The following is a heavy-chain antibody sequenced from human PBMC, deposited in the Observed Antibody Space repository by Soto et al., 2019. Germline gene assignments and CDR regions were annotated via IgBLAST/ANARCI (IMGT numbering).Heavy chain of an antibody. J-gene: IGHJ6*02. CDR1: GGTFSSYA. CDR2: IIPIFGTA. Sequence: SVKVSCKASGGTFSSYAISWVRQAPGQGLEWMGGIIPIFGTANYAQKFQGRVTITADESTSTAYMGLSSLRSEDTAVYYCARALDTAIHYYGMDVWGQGTTVTVSS. CDR3: ARALDTAIHYYGMDV. V-gene: IGHV1-69*13. D-gene: IGHD5-18*01.